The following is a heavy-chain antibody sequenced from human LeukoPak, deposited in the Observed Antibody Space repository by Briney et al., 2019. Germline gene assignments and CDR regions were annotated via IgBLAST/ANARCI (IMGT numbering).Heavy chain of an antibody. CDR2: INPNSGGT. D-gene: IGHD6-13*01. CDR1: GYTFTGYY. Sequence: GASVKVSCKASGYTFTGYYMHWVRQAPGQGLEWMGWINPNSGGTNYAQKFQGRVTMTRDTSISTAYMELSRLRSDDTAVYYCARDLAAAGNYYYYYMDVWGKGTTVTVSS. J-gene: IGHJ6*03. CDR3: ARDLAAAGNYYYYYMDV. V-gene: IGHV1-2*02.